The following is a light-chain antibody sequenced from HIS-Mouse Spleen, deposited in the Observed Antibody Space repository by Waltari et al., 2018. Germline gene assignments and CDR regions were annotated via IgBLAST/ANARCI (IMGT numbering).Light chain of an antibody. Sequence: QSALTQPRSVSGSPGQSVTLSCTGTSSDVGGDNFVAWYQQHPGKAPKLMIYDVSKRPSGVPDRFSGSKSGNTASLTISGLQAEDEADYYCCSYAGSYTGVFGTGTKVTVL. CDR3: CSYAGSYTGV. J-gene: IGLJ1*01. V-gene: IGLV2-11*01. CDR1: SSDVGGDNF. CDR2: DVS.